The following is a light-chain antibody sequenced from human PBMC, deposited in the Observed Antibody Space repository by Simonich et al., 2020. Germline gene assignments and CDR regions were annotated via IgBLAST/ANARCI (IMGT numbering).Light chain of an antibody. Sequence: DIQLTQSPSSLSSSLGDRVTITSRGSRAISNYLAWYQQKPGKVPKLLIYAASTLQSGVPSRFSGSGSGTDFTLTISSLQPEDVATYYCQKYNSAPRTFGQGTKVEIK. V-gene: IGKV1-27*01. CDR1: RAISNY. J-gene: IGKJ1*01. CDR2: AAS. CDR3: QKYNSAPRT.